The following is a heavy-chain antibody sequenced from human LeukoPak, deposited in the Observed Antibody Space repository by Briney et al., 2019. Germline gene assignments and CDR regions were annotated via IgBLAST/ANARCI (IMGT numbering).Heavy chain of an antibody. J-gene: IGHJ6*03. Sequence: GASVKVSCKASGYTFTSYYMHWVRQAPGQGLEWMGIINPSGGSTSYAQKFQGRVTMTRDTSTSTVYMKLSSLRSEDTAVYYCARDGRYCSSTSCPYYYYYYMDVWGKGTTVTISS. CDR3: ARDGRYCSSTSCPYYYYYYMDV. CDR2: INPSGGST. CDR1: GYTFTSYY. V-gene: IGHV1-46*01. D-gene: IGHD2-2*01.